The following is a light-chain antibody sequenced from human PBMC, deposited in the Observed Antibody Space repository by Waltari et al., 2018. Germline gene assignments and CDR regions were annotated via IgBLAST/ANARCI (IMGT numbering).Light chain of an antibody. Sequence: VLTQSPATLSLSPGERATLSCRASQSVDHYMAWYQPKPGQSPRLLIYDASNRATGIPIRFSGSGFGTDFTLTISSLEPDDFAHYYCQQRRNWPPTFGQGTKVEIK. CDR1: QSVDHY. J-gene: IGKJ1*01. V-gene: IGKV3-11*01. CDR2: DAS. CDR3: QQRRNWPPT.